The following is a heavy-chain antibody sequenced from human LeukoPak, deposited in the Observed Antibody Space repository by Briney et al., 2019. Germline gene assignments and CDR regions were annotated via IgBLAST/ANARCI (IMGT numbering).Heavy chain of an antibody. CDR1: GGSISSSSYY. CDR3: ARHTDFWMATTDY. J-gene: IGHJ4*02. D-gene: IGHD3/OR15-3a*01. Sequence: PSETLSLTFTVSGGSISSSSYYWGWIRQPPGKGLEWIGSIYYSGSTYYNPSLKSRVTISVDTSKNQFSLKLSSVTAADTAVYYCARHTDFWMATTDYWGQGTLVTVSS. CDR2: IYYSGST. V-gene: IGHV4-39*01.